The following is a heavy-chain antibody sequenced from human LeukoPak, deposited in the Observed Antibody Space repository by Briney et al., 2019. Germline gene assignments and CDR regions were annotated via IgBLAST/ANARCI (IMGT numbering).Heavy chain of an antibody. V-gene: IGHV3-21*01. CDR2: ISSSSSYI. D-gene: IGHD5-24*01. CDR3: ARGCMMATTRQNWFDP. Sequence: GGSLRLSCAASGFTFGSYSMNWVRQAPGKGLEWVSSISSSSSYIYYADSVKGRFTISRDNAKNSLYLQMNSLRAEDTAVYYCARGCMMATTRQNWFDPWGQGTLVTVSS. CDR1: GFTFGSYS. J-gene: IGHJ5*02.